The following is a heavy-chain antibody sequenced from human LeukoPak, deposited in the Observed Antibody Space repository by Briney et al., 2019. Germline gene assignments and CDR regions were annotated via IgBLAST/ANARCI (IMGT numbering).Heavy chain of an antibody. CDR1: GFTFSSYA. Sequence: PGGSLRLSCAASGFTFSSYAMHWVRQAPGKGLEWVAVISYDGSNKYYADSVKGRFTISRDNSKNTLYLQMNSLRAEDTAVYYCARESSRTIPDMDVWGKGTTVTVSS. CDR2: ISYDGSNK. D-gene: IGHD2-21*01. CDR3: ARESSRTIPDMDV. J-gene: IGHJ6*03. V-gene: IGHV3-30*04.